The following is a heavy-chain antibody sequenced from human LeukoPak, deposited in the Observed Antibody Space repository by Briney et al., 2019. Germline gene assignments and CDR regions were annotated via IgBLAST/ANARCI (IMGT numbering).Heavy chain of an antibody. CDR3: VLGLATGGVVLDY. CDR1: GYTFTSYY. D-gene: IGHD2-15*01. J-gene: IGHJ4*02. CDR2: INPSGGST. Sequence: ASVKVSCKASGYTFTSYYMHWVRQAPGQGLEWMGIINPSGGSTTYAQKFQGRVTMTRDTSTSTVYMELSSLRSEDTAVYYCVLGLATGGVVLDYWGQGTLVTVSS. V-gene: IGHV1-46*01.